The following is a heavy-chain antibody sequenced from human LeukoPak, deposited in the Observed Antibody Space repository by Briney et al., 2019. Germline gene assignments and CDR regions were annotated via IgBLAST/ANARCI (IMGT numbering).Heavy chain of an antibody. CDR1: GFTFNIYA. V-gene: IGHV3-23*01. Sequence: PGGSLRLSCAASGFTFNIYAMSWVRQAPGKGLAWVSGLNEDGGYTYYADSVKGRFTISRDNSENTLYLQMSSLRAEDTAIYYCVRDSSCSGGSCPLFDSWGQGTLVSVSS. D-gene: IGHD2-15*01. J-gene: IGHJ4*02. CDR3: VRDSSCSGGSCPLFDS. CDR2: LNEDGGYT.